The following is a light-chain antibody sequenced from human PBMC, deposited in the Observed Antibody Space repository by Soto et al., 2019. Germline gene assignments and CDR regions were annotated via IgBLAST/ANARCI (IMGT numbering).Light chain of an antibody. CDR2: AAS. V-gene: IGKV1-39*01. CDR3: QQSFSAPYS. Sequence: DIQMTQSPSSLSASVGDRVTITCRASQSIASYLNWYQQKPGKDPKLLIYAASSLQSGVPPRFSGSGSGRDFTLTISSLQAEDFASYYCQQSFSAPYSFGPGAKVEI. J-gene: IGKJ2*01. CDR1: QSIASY.